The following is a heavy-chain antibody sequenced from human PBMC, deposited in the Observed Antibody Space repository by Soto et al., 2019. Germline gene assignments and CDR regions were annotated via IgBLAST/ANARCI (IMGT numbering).Heavy chain of an antibody. Sequence: PGGSLRLSCAASVFTFSTSWMDLVRQIPGKGLEWVSNINPDGSANNYVDSVKGRFTISRDNAKNSLFLQMSSLTAQYSGLYFCWRYLDFWGQGTRVTLS. CDR2: INPDGSAN. V-gene: IGHV3-7*01. J-gene: IGHJ4*02. CDR3: WRYLDF. CDR1: VFTFSTSW.